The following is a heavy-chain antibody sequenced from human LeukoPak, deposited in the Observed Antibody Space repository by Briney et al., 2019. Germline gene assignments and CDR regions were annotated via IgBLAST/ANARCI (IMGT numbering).Heavy chain of an antibody. CDR3: ARWDYGDQFFDY. CDR1: GFTFSSYS. V-gene: IGHV3-21*01. J-gene: IGHJ4*02. D-gene: IGHD4-17*01. CDR2: ISSSSSYI. Sequence: GSLRLSCAASGFTFSSYSMNWVRQAPGKGLEWVSSISSSSSYIYYADSVKGRFTISRDNAKNSLYLQMNSLRAEDTAVYYCARWDYGDQFFDYWGQGTLVTVSS.